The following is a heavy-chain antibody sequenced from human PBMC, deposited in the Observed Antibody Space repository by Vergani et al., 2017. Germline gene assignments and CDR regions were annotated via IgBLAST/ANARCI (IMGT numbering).Heavy chain of an antibody. J-gene: IGHJ4*02. V-gene: IGHV4-59*01. D-gene: IGHD3-22*01. CDR3: ARGGDSSGYYYGVYFDY. CDR1: GGSISSYY. Sequence: QVQLQESGPGLVKPSETLSLTCTVSGGSISSYYWSWIRQPPGKGLEWIGYIYYSGSTNYNPSLKSRVTISVDTSKNQFSLKLSSVTAADTAVDYCARGGDSSGYYYGVYFDYWGQGTLVTVSS. CDR2: IYYSGST.